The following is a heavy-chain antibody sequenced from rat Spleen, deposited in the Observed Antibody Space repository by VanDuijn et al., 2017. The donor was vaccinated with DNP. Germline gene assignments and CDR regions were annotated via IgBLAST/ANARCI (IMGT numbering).Heavy chain of an antibody. Sequence: EVQLVESGGGLVQPGRSLKISCAASGFTFSDYYLAWVRQAPTKGLEWVAYISYDVASYYRDSVKGRFTISRDNAKSTLYLQMISLRSEDMATYYCARHVLPLRVWDYWGQGVMVTVSS. V-gene: IGHV5-22*01. J-gene: IGHJ2*01. D-gene: IGHD4-1*01. CDR1: GFTFSDYY. CDR2: ISYDVAS. CDR3: ARHVLPLRVWDY.